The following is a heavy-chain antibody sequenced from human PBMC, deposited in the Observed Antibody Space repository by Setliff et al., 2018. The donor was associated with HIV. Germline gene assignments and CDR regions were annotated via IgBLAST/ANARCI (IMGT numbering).Heavy chain of an antibody. V-gene: IGHV4-61*02. CDR3: VRGGDSSSWYWGRWFDP. D-gene: IGHD6-13*01. CDR2: IYTSGST. CDR1: GDSISSGSYY. Sequence: PSETLSLTCTVSGDSISSGSYYWSWIRQPAGKGLEWIGRIYTSGSTNYNPSLKSRVTISVDTSKNQFSLKLSSVTAADTAMYYCVRGGDSSSWYWGRWFDPWGQGTLVTVSS. J-gene: IGHJ5*02.